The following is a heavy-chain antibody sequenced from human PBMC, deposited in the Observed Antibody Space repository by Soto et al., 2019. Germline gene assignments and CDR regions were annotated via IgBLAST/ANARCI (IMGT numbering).Heavy chain of an antibody. D-gene: IGHD3-22*01. CDR3: ARYYDDSNGYLYYYYGMDV. V-gene: IGHV1-18*04. Sequence: GASVKVSCKASGYTLSTYGISWVRQAPGQGLEWMGWISAYNGTTKYAQKVQGRVSMTTDTSTSTAYMELRRLRSDDTAVYYCARYYDDSNGYLYYYYGMDVWGQGTTVTVSS. J-gene: IGHJ6*02. CDR1: GYTLSTYG. CDR2: ISAYNGTT.